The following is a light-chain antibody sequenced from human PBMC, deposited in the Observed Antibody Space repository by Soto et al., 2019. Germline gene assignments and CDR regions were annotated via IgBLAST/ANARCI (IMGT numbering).Light chain of an antibody. CDR1: SSDIGRHNY. Sequence: QSVLTQPASVSGSPGQSITISCTGTSSDIGRHNYVSWYQHHPGKAPKLLIYEVSKRPSGVPNRFSASKSGYLASLTISGLQPEDEGDYHCSSYSVSSTLVVFGGGTKLTVL. CDR3: SSYSVSSTLVV. V-gene: IGLV2-14*01. J-gene: IGLJ2*01. CDR2: EVS.